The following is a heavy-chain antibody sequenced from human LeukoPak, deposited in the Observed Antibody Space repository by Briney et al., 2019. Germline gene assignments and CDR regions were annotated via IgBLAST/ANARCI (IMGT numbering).Heavy chain of an antibody. CDR1: GFTLSSYW. CDR2: IKQDGSEK. D-gene: IGHD3-3*01. CDR3: ARDRTYYDFWSGYYHDAFDI. V-gene: IGHV3-7*01. J-gene: IGHJ3*02. Sequence: PGGSLRLSCAASGFTLSSYWMSWVRQAPGKGLEWVANIKQDGSEKYYVDSVKGRFTISRDNAKNSLYLQMNSLRAEDTAVYYCARDRTYYDFWSGYYHDAFDIWGQGTMVTVSS.